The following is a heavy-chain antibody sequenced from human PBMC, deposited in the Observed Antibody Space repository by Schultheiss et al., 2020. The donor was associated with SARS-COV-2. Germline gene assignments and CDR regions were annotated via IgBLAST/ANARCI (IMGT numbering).Heavy chain of an antibody. CDR2: IKQDGSEK. CDR3: ARYLDFWPGYGMDV. CDR1: GFTFSSYW. J-gene: IGHJ6*02. D-gene: IGHD3-3*01. V-gene: IGHV3-7*01. Sequence: GGSLRLSCAASGFTFSSYWMSWVRQAPGKGLEWVANIKQDGSEKYYVDSVKGRFTISRDNAKNSLYLQMNSLRAEDTAVYYCARYLDFWPGYGMDVWGQGTTVTVSS.